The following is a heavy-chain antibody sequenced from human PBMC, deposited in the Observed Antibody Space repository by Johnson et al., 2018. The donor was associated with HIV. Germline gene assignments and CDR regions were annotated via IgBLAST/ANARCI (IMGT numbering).Heavy chain of an antibody. CDR2: ISYDGSNK. CDR3: GMSGVEDAAFDI. CDR1: GFTFSSYA. D-gene: IGHD7-27*01. J-gene: IGHJ3*02. Sequence: QVLLVESGGGLVQPGGSLRLSCAASGFTFSSYAMHWVRQAPGKGLEWVAVISYDGSNKYYADSVKGRFTISRDNSKNTLYLQMNSLRAEDTAVFYCGMSGVEDAAFDIWGQGTMVTVSS. V-gene: IGHV3-30*04.